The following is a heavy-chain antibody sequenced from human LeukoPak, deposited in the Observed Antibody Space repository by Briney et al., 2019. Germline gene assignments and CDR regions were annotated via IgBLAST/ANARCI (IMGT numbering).Heavy chain of an antibody. V-gene: IGHV3-30*02. Sequence: PGGSLRLPCAASGFSFSRYGMHWVRQAPGKGLEWVAYIQYDGSNEQYANSVKGRFSISRDSSKNTLYLQMNSLRAEDTAVYYCAKDRCSNGIGCFYYYMDVWGKGTTVTISS. D-gene: IGHD2-8*01. CDR1: GFSFSRYG. J-gene: IGHJ6*03. CDR2: IQYDGSNE. CDR3: AKDRCSNGIGCFYYYMDV.